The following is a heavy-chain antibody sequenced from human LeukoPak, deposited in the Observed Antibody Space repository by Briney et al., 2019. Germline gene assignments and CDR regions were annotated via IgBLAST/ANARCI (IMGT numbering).Heavy chain of an antibody. D-gene: IGHD2-2*01. V-gene: IGHV4-59*08. CDR2: IYYSGST. CDR3: ARRGSSTSTEY. CDR1: GGSISSYY. Sequence: SETLSLTCTVSGGSISSYYWSWIRQPPGKGLEWIGFIYYSGSTNYNPSLKSRVTISVDTSKNQSSLKLSSVTAADTAVYYCARRGSSTSTEYWGQGALVIVSS. J-gene: IGHJ4*02.